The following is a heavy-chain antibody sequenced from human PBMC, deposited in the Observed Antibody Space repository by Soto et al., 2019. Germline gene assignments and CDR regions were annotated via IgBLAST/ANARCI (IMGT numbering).Heavy chain of an antibody. Sequence: QVQLQESGPGLVMPSETLSLTCTVSGGSLNSFYWSWIRQPPGKGLEWIGHILNSGSTNYNPTLKSRVTISIDTSKNQFYMNLRSVTAADTATYFCARTLYSGYDYWGQGSLVTVSS. CDR3: ARTLYSGYDY. CDR1: GGSLNSFY. CDR2: ILNSGST. V-gene: IGHV4-59*01. D-gene: IGHD5-12*01. J-gene: IGHJ4*02.